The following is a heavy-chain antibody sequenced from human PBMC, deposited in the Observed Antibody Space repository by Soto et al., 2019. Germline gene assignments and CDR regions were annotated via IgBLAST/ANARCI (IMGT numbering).Heavy chain of an antibody. D-gene: IGHD3-9*01. CDR1: GGSFSGYY. Sequence: TSETLSLTCAVYGGSFSGYYWSWIRQPPGKGLEWIGEINHSGSTNYNPSLKSRVTISVDTSKNQFSLKLSSVTAADTAVYYCARTEYDILTFDPWGQGTLVTVSS. CDR3: ARTEYDILTFDP. V-gene: IGHV4-34*01. CDR2: INHSGST. J-gene: IGHJ5*02.